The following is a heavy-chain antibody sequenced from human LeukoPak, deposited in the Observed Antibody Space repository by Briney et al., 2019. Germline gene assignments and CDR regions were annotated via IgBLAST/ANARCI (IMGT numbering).Heavy chain of an antibody. D-gene: IGHD6-19*01. Sequence: NPGGSLRPSYAASGFTFSGYSMNWVRQAPGKGLEWVSSISGSSNYIYYADSVKGRFTISRDNAKNSLYLHMNSLRAEDTAVYYCVKAVAVAPEGLEYWGQGTLVTVSS. CDR1: GFTFSGYS. CDR2: ISGSSNYI. J-gene: IGHJ4*02. CDR3: VKAVAVAPEGLEY. V-gene: IGHV3-21*01.